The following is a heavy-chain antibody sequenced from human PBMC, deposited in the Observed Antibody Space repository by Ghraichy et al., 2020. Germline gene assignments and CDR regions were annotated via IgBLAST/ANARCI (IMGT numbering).Heavy chain of an antibody. CDR1: GVIFNTYA. CDR3: ATPATYYVFWNGFPCFDY. CDR2: IIPTSATP. Sequence: SVKVSCKASGVIFNTYAINWVRQAPGQGLEWIGSIIPTSATPNYAQKFQGRVTMTADKSTSTVHMELSSLRSEDTAVYYCATPATYYVFWNGFPCFDYWGQGTLVTVSS. D-gene: IGHD3-3*01. J-gene: IGHJ4*02. V-gene: IGHV1-69*06.